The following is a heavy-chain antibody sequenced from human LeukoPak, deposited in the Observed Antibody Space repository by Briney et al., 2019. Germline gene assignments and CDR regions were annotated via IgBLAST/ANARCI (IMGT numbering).Heavy chain of an antibody. CDR2: VNHSGST. Sequence: SETLSLTCAVYGGSFSGHYWSWIRQPPGKGLEWIGDVNHSGSTDYNPSLRSRVTISVDTSKNQFSLRLTSVTAADTAVYYCARGRTSRRYGSLGYWGQGTLVTVSS. CDR3: ARGRTSRRYGSLGY. CDR1: GGSFSGHY. J-gene: IGHJ4*02. D-gene: IGHD2-15*01. V-gene: IGHV4-34*01.